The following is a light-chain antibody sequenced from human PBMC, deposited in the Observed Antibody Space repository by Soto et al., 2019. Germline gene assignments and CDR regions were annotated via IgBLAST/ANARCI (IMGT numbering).Light chain of an antibody. J-gene: IGKJ5*01. CDR2: VAA. V-gene: IGKV3D-15*01. CDR1: HRVSAY. Sequence: IVLTQSQATLSLSPGQSATLSCRASHRVSAYLACYHQKPGQAPRLLIYVAATMATGIPARFSGSVSGSEITLTISGPHSEDFAVYNCQQYNDSPLIPFGQGTRLEIK. CDR3: QQYNDSPLIP.